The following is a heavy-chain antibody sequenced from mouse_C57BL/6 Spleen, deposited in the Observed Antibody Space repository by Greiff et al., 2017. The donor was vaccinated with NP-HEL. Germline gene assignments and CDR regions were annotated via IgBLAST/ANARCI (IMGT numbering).Heavy chain of an antibody. Sequence: EVKLMESGGGLVQPGGSLKLSCAASGFTFSDYGVAWVRQAPRKGPEWVAFISNLAYSVYYADTVTGRFTITGENAKNTLYLEMSSLRSEDTAMYYGARHGYYGSSYGVFDYWGKGTTLTVAS. CDR3: ARHGYYGSSYGVFDY. V-gene: IGHV5-15*01. D-gene: IGHD1-1*01. CDR2: ISNLAYSV. J-gene: IGHJ2*01. CDR1: GFTFSDYG.